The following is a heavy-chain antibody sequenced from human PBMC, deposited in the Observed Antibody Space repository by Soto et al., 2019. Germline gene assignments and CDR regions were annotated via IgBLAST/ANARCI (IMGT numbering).Heavy chain of an antibody. CDR2: ISGSGGST. J-gene: IGHJ4*02. Sequence: PGGSLRLSCAASGFTCSKEVVTWVRQAPGKGLEWVSTISGSGGSTYYADSVKGRFTISRDNSKNTLYLQMNSLRAEDTAVYYCAKDQGSSWYEIDYWGQGP. CDR3: AKDQGSSWYEIDY. D-gene: IGHD6-13*01. CDR1: GFTCSKEV. V-gene: IGHV3-23*01.